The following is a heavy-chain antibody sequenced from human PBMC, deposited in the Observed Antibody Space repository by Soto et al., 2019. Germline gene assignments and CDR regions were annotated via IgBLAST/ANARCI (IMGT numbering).Heavy chain of an antibody. Sequence: PGESLKISCNGSGYSFTSYWIGWVRQMPGKGLEWMGIIYPGDSDTRYSPSFQGQVTISADKSISTAYLQWSSLKASDTAMYYCARSLYGSKTYYYGMDVWGQGTTVTVSS. CDR2: IYPGDSDT. D-gene: IGHD3-10*01. J-gene: IGHJ6*02. CDR1: GYSFTSYW. V-gene: IGHV5-51*01. CDR3: ARSLYGSKTYYYGMDV.